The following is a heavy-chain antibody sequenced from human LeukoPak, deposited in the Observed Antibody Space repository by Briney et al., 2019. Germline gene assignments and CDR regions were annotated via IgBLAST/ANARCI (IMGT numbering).Heavy chain of an antibody. V-gene: IGHV4-30-2*01. CDR2: IYHSGST. CDR1: GGSTSSGGYS. D-gene: IGHD2-2*02. Sequence: SQTLSLTCAVSGGSTSSGGYSWSWIRQPPGKGLEWIGYIYHSGSTYYNPSLKSRVTISVDRSKNQFSLKLSSVTAADTAVYYCARADCSSTSCYRFDYWGQGTLVTVSS. CDR3: ARADCSSTSCYRFDY. J-gene: IGHJ4*02.